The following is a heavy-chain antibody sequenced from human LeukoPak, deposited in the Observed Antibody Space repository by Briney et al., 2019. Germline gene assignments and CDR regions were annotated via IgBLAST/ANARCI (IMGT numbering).Heavy chain of an antibody. CDR1: GGTFSSYA. CDR3: ARRGITGTFGGNWFDP. V-gene: IGHV1-69*05. J-gene: IGHJ5*02. D-gene: IGHD1-20*01. Sequence: ASVKVSCKASGGTFSSYAISWVRQAPGQGLEWMGGIIPIFGTANYAQKFQGRVTMTRNTSISTAYMELSSLRSEDTAVYYCARRGITGTFGGNWFDPWGQGTLVTVSS. CDR2: IIPIFGTA.